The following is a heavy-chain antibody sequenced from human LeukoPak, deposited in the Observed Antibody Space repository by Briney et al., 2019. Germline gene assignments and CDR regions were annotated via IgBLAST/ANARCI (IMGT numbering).Heavy chain of an antibody. CDR1: GFTFSDYS. CDR2: VGGLYSNI. CDR3: AREDCTIGAVCSSLLDH. J-gene: IGHJ4*02. V-gene: IGHV3-48*01. D-gene: IGHD2-8*01. Sequence: GGSLRLSCAASGFTFSDYSMNWVRQAPGKGLEWISYVGGLYSNIHYADSVKGRFTISRDNAESSVYLQMNSLRAEDTAVYYCAREDCTIGAVCSSLLDHWGRGTLVTVSS.